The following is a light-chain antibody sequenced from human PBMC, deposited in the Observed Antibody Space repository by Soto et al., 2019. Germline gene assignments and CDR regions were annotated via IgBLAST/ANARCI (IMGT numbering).Light chain of an antibody. CDR3: LHYNGYYRT. Sequence: DIQLTQSPYSLSAAVGDRVTIACRSSQNINSYVNWYQQKPGKAPKLLIFDASTLESGVPSRFSGSGSGTTFTLTISSLQSDDVTTYYCLHYNGYYRTLGQGTKVDIK. CDR2: DAS. V-gene: IGKV1-5*01. CDR1: QNINSY. J-gene: IGKJ1*01.